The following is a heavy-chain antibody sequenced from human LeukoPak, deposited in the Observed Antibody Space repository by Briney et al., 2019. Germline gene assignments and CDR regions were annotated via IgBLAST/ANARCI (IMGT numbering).Heavy chain of an antibody. CDR1: GVTFSSYG. D-gene: IGHD2-8*02. J-gene: IGHJ5*02. CDR2: ISSSSSYI. Sequence: PGGSLRLSCAATGVTFSSYGMNWVRQAPGKGLEWVSSISSSSSYIYYADSVKGRFTISRDNAKNSLYLQMNSLRAEDTAVYYCARILVVYAISGWFDPWGQGTLVTVSS. CDR3: ARILVVYAISGWFDP. V-gene: IGHV3-21*01.